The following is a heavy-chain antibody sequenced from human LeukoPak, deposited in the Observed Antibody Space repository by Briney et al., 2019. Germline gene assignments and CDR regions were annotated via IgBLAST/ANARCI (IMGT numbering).Heavy chain of an antibody. CDR2: FNPNSGAT. J-gene: IGHJ4*02. D-gene: IGHD6-13*01. CDR3: ARDLMTAAGPIDY. Sequence: SSVKVSCKASGYTFTGYYIHWVRQAPGQGLEWLGWFNPNSGATKYAQKFQGRVTMTKDTSSTTAYMELNGLISDDVAVYYCARDLMTAAGPIDYWGQGTLVTVSS. V-gene: IGHV1-2*02. CDR1: GYTFTGYY.